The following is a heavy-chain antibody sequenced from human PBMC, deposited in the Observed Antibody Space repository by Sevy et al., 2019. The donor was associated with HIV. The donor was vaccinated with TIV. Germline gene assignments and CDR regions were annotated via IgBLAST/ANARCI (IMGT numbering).Heavy chain of an antibody. CDR2: IIPIFGTA. CDR3: ARAYYYGSGSYYNRLNYYYYGMDV. J-gene: IGHJ6*02. V-gene: IGHV1-69*13. Sequence: ASVKVSCKASGGTFSSYAISWVRQAPGQGLEWMGGIIPIFGTANYAQKFQGRVTITADESTSTAYMELSSLRSEDTAVYYCARAYYYGSGSYYNRLNYYYYGMDVWGQGTTVTVSS. CDR1: GGTFSSYA. D-gene: IGHD3-10*01.